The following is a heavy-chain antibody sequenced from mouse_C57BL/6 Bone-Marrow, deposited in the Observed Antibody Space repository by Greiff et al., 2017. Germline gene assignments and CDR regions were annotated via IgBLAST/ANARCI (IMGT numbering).Heavy chain of an antibody. CDR1: GYTFTSYW. CDR3: ARSPGTNY. D-gene: IGHD4-1*01. J-gene: IGHJ2*01. V-gene: IGHV1-61*01. Sequence: QVHVKQSGAELVRPGSSVKLSCKASGYTFTSYWMDWVKQRPGQGLEWIGNIYPSDSETHYNQKFKDKATLTVDKSSSTAYMQLSSLTSEDSAVYYCARSPGTNYWGQGTTLTVSS. CDR2: IYPSDSET.